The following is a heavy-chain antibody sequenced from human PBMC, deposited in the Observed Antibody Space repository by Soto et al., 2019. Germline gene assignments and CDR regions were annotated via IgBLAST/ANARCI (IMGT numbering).Heavy chain of an antibody. CDR1: GFTVSSNY. Sequence: GGSLRLSCAASGFTVSSNYMSWVRQAPGKGLEWVSVIYSGGSTYYADSVKGRFTISRDNSKNTLYLQMNSLRAEDTAVYYCARAPTVTTLGYYYGMDVWGQGTTVTVSS. D-gene: IGHD4-17*01. V-gene: IGHV3-66*01. J-gene: IGHJ6*02. CDR3: ARAPTVTTLGYYYGMDV. CDR2: IYSGGST.